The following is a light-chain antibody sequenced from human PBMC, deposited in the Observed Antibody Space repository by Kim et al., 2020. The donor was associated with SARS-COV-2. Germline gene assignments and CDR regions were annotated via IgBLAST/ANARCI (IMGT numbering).Light chain of an antibody. J-gene: IGLJ2*01. CDR2: DAT. CDR3: LVSYKGARV. V-gene: IGLV7-46*01. CDR1: NGAVTTSHY. Sequence: QAVVTQEPSLTVSPGGTVTLTCASSNGAVTTSHYPYWFQKRPGQAPRTLIYDATNKHSWTPARFSGFLLGGKAALTLSGAQPEDEADYYCLVSYKGARVFGGGTKVTVL.